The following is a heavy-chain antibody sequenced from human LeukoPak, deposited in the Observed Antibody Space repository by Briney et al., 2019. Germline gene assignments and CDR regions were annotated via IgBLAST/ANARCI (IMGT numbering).Heavy chain of an antibody. CDR3: ARAKILLSNYYYYMDV. CDR1: GGSFSGYY. J-gene: IGHJ6*03. Sequence: PSETLSLTCAVYGGSFSGYYWSWLRQPPGKGLEWIGEINHSGSTNYNPSLKSRVTISVDTSKNQFSLKLSSVTAADTAVYYCARAKILLSNYYYYMDVWGKGTTVTVSS. D-gene: IGHD2/OR15-2a*01. V-gene: IGHV4-34*01. CDR2: INHSGST.